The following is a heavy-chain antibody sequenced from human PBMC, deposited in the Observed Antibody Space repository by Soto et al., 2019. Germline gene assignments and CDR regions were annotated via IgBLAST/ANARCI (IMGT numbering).Heavy chain of an antibody. D-gene: IGHD6-19*01. J-gene: IGHJ4*02. V-gene: IGHV4-4*02. CDR3: ARVFSSGSGWMYYFDF. CDR1: SDSIAGENW. CDR2: VFHTGGT. Sequence: QVQLQESGPGLVKPSETLSLTCTVSSDSIAGENWWSWVRQPPGLGLVWIGEVFHTGGTNYNPSLKSGVTMEVDKSKNQLSLKLISATAADTAVYYCARVFSSGSGWMYYFDFWGQGTLVSVSS.